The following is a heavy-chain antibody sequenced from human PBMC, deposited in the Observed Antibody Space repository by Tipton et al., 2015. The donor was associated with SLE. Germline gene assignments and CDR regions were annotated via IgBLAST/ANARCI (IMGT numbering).Heavy chain of an antibody. Sequence: QVQLVQSGAEVKKPGASVKVSCKASGYTFTSHYMHWVRQAPGQGLEWMGIINPNGGSTSYAQKFQGRVTMTSDTSTSTVNMELSSLRAEDTAVYYCARVTNYCNGGICYGFYFEYWGQGTLVTVSS. D-gene: IGHD2-15*01. CDR3: ARVTNYCNGGICYGFYFEY. V-gene: IGHV1-46*01. CDR2: INPNGGST. J-gene: IGHJ4*02. CDR1: GYTFTSHY.